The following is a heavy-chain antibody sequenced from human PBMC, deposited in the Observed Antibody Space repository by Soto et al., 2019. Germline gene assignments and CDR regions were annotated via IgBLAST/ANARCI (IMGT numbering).Heavy chain of an antibody. D-gene: IGHD6-19*01. CDR1: GFTFSNYS. CDR3: ARDREAVAGLIDY. J-gene: IGHJ4*02. Sequence: QVQLVESGGGVVQPGRSLRLSCAASGFTFSNYSMHWVRQAPGKGLEWVAVISYDGSQKYYADFVKGRFTISRDNSKNTLYLQMNSLSTQDTAVYFCARDREAVAGLIDYWGQGTLVTVSS. CDR2: ISYDGSQK. V-gene: IGHV3-30-3*01.